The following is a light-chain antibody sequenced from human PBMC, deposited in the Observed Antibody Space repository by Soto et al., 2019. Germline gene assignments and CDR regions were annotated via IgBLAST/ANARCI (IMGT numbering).Light chain of an antibody. CDR3: QHYNSYSEA. Sequence: DIQMTQSPSTLSGSVGYRVTITCRASQTISSWLAWYQQKTGKAPKLLIYKASTLKSGVPSRFRGSGSGTEFTLTISRLQPDDFETYYCQHYNSYSEAFGQGTKVDI. J-gene: IGKJ1*01. CDR1: QTISSW. CDR2: KAS. V-gene: IGKV1-5*03.